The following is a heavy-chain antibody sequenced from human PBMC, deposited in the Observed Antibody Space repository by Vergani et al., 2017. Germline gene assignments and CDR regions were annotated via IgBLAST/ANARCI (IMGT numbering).Heavy chain of an antibody. V-gene: IGHV4-59*01. J-gene: IGHJ6*02. CDR2: IYYSGST. Sequence: QVQLQESGPGLVKPSETLSLTCTVSGGSISSYYWSWIRQPPGKGLEWIGYIYYSGSTNYNPSLKSRVTISVDTSKNQFSLKLSSVTAADTAVYYCAKVRDGTGYYYGMDVWGQGTTVTVSS. D-gene: IGHD1-14*01. CDR1: GGSISSYY. CDR3: AKVRDGTGYYYGMDV.